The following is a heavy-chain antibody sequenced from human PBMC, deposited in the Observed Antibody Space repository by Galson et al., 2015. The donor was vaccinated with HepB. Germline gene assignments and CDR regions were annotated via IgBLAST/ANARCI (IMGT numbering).Heavy chain of an antibody. V-gene: IGHV1-69*10. CDR3: ARIYDSSGYPHAFDI. J-gene: IGHJ3*02. Sequence: CKASGGTFSSYAISWVRQAPGQGLEWMGGIIPILGIANYAQKFQGRVTITADKSTSTAYMELSSLRSEDTAVYYCARIYDSSGYPHAFDIWGQGTMVTVSS. CDR1: GGTFSSYA. CDR2: IIPILGIA. D-gene: IGHD3-22*01.